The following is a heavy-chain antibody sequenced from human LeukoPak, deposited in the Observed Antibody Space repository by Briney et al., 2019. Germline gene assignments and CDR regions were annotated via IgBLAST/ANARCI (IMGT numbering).Heavy chain of an antibody. D-gene: IGHD3-16*01. CDR1: GFTFSSYS. CDR2: ISSSSSYI. CDR3: ARGPRLRRPFDC. Sequence: PGGSLRLSCAASGFTFSSYSMNWVRQAPGKGRVWVSSISSSSSYIYYADSVKGRFTISRDNAKNSLYLQMNSLRAEDTAVYYCARGPRLRRPFDCWGQGTLVTVSS. J-gene: IGHJ4*02. V-gene: IGHV3-21*01.